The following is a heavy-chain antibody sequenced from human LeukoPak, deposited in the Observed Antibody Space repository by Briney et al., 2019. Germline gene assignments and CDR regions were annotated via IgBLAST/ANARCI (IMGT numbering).Heavy chain of an antibody. Sequence: GGSLRLSCAASGFTFSSYAMSWVRQAPGKGLEWVSAISGSGGSTYYADSVKGRFTISRDNSKNTLYLQMNSLRAEDTAVYYCAKALVAARPRYYYYYGMDVWGQGTLVTVSS. CDR2: ISGSGGST. CDR3: AKALVAARPRYYYYYGMDV. V-gene: IGHV3-23*01. CDR1: GFTFSSYA. D-gene: IGHD6-6*01. J-gene: IGHJ6*02.